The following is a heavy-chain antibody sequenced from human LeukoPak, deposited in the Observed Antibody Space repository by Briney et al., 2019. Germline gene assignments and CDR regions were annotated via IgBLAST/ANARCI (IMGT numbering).Heavy chain of an antibody. Sequence: SSETLSLTCNVSGGSINSYYWGWIRQPPGKRLELIGYIYYSGRTNYNPSLKSRVTISVDTSKNQFSLKLSSVTAADTAVYYCARARLHYYDSSGYMFDPWGQGTLVTVSS. CDR2: IYYSGRT. J-gene: IGHJ5*02. CDR3: ARARLHYYDSSGYMFDP. V-gene: IGHV4-59*12. D-gene: IGHD3-22*01. CDR1: GGSINSYY.